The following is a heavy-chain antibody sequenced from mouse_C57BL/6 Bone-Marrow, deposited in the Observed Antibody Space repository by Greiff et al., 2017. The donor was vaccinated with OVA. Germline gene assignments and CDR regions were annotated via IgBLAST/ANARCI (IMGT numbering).Heavy chain of an antibody. D-gene: IGHD4-1*01. CDR3: TRKEEEEGETGTSFDY. CDR2: IYPGNSDT. CDR1: GYTFTSYW. V-gene: IGHV1-5*01. J-gene: IGHJ2*01. Sequence: EVQLQQSGTVLARPGASVKMSCKTSGYTFTSYWMHWVKQRPGQGLEWIGAIYPGNSDTSSNQKFKGKAKLTAVTSASTAYMELSSLTNEDSAVYYGTRKEEEEGETGTSFDYWGQGTTLTVSS.